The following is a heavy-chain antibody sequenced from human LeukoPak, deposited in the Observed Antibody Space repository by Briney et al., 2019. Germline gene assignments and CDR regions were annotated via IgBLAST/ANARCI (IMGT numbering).Heavy chain of an antibody. J-gene: IGHJ4*02. Sequence: GGSLRLSCAASGFTVSSNYMSWVRQAPGKGLEWVSVIYSGGSTYYADSVKGRFTISRDNSKNTLYLQMNSLRAEDTAVYYCARADCSGGSCYSEIPVWGQGTLVTVSS. D-gene: IGHD2-15*01. CDR3: ARADCSGGSCYSEIPV. V-gene: IGHV3-53*01. CDR2: IYSGGST. CDR1: GFTVSSNY.